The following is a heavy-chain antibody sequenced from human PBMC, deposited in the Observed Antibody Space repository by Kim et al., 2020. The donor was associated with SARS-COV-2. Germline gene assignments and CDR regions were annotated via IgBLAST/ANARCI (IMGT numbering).Heavy chain of an antibody. CDR3: GGYGSGSYYMDHYYSYGMDV. J-gene: IGHJ6*02. Sequence: SETLSLTCTVSGGSISSGGYYWSWIRQHPGKGLEWIGYIYYSGSTYYNPSLKSRVTISVDTSKNQFSLKLSSVTAADTAVYYCGGYGSGSYYMDHYYSYGMDVWGQGTTVTVSS. CDR2: IYYSGST. D-gene: IGHD3-10*01. CDR1: GGSISSGGYY. V-gene: IGHV4-31*03.